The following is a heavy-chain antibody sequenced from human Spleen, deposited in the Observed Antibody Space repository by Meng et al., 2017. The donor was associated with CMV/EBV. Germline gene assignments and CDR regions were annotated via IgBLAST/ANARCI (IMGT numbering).Heavy chain of an antibody. CDR3: AKIRITGTAYFDL. J-gene: IGHJ2*01. V-gene: IGHV3-23*03. CDR2: IYSGGSST. Sequence: GGSLRLSCAASGFTFSSYAMSWVRQAPGKGLEWVSVIYSGGSSTHYADSAKGRFTISRDNSKNTLYLQMNSLRAEDTAVYYCAKIRITGTAYFDLWGRGTLVTVSS. CDR1: GFTFSSYA. D-gene: IGHD1-7*01.